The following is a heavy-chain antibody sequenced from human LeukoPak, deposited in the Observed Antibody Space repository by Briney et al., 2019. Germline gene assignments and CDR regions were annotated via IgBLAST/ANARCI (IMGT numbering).Heavy chain of an antibody. CDR2: IYYSGST. Sequence: SETLSLTCTVSNGSISSDYWTWIRQPPGKGLEWIGYIYYSGSTRYNPSLESRATISLVTSRNQFSLKLTSMTAADTAVYYCARLTTRPGGIRPLIMDFWGQGTLVTVSS. D-gene: IGHD3-10*01. CDR3: ARLTTRPGGIRPLIMDF. J-gene: IGHJ4*02. V-gene: IGHV4-59*01. CDR1: NGSISSDY.